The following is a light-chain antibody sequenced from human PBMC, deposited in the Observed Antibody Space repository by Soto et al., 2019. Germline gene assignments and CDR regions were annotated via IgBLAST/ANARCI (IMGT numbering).Light chain of an antibody. CDR3: QQYNIYPLT. CDR1: QDINSY. Sequence: DVQMTQSPSSLSASVGDRVTITCRASQDINSYLAWYQQKPWNAPKSLIYAASSLQTGVPSRFSDSESGTDFTLTISNLQPEDSATYYGQQYNIYPLTFGGGTKVEIK. CDR2: AAS. J-gene: IGKJ4*01. V-gene: IGKV1D-16*01.